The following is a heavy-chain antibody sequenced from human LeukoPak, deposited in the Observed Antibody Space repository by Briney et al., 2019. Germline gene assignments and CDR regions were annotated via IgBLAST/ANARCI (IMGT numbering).Heavy chain of an antibody. J-gene: IGHJ4*02. V-gene: IGHV3-30*18. D-gene: IGHD6-13*01. CDR2: ISYDGSNK. CDR1: GFSFSSYG. Sequence: GGSLRLSCAGSGFSFSSYGMHWVRQAPGKGLEWVAVISYDGSNKYYVDSVKGRFTISRDNSKNTLYLQMNSLRAEDTAVYYCAKGGEVSSWYKRLKLYFDSWGRGTLVTVSS. CDR3: AKGGEVSSWYKRLKLYFDS.